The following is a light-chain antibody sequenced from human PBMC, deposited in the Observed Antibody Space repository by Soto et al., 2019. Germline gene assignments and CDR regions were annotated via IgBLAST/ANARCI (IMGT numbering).Light chain of an antibody. CDR3: SSYAGRNTYV. V-gene: IGLV2-8*01. Sequence: QSALTQPPSASGSPGQSVTISCTGTSSDVGAYDYVSWYLHHPGKAPKLMIYAVSKRPSGVPDRFSGSKSGNTASLTVSGLQAENEADYYCSSYAGRNTYVFGSGTQLTVL. CDR2: AVS. J-gene: IGLJ7*01. CDR1: SSDVGAYDY.